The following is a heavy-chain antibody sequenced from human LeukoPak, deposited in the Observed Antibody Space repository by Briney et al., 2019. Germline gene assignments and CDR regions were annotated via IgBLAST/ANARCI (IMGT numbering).Heavy chain of an antibody. Sequence: PGGSLRLSCAASGFTFSSYEMNWVRQAPGKGLEWVSHISSSGSTIYYADSVKGRFTISRDNAKNSLYLQMNSLRAEDTAVYYCASTHGGSFDYWGQGTLVTVSS. CDR1: GFTFSSYE. CDR3: ASTHGGSFDY. J-gene: IGHJ4*02. D-gene: IGHD3-10*01. V-gene: IGHV3-48*03. CDR2: ISSSGSTI.